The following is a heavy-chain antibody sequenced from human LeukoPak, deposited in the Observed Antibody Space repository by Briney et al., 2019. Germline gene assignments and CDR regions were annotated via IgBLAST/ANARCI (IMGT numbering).Heavy chain of an antibody. D-gene: IGHD4-23*01. CDR2: IYDTGST. CDR3: VRLSVVSPHRYFDL. CDR1: GGSISGYI. V-gene: IGHV4-59*08. J-gene: IGHJ2*01. Sequence: PSETLSLTCTVSGGSISGYIWSWIGQPPGKGMEWIAYIYDTGSTNYNPSLKSRVTIALDTSKTQFSLRLNFVTAADTAVYYCVRLSVVSPHRYFDLWGRGTLVTVSS.